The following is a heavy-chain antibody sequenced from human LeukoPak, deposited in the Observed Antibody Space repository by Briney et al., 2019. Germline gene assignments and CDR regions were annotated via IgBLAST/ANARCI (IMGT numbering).Heavy chain of an antibody. Sequence: SETLSLTCTVSGDSITSYYWSWIRQPPGKGLEWIGYIYYSGITNYNPSLKNRVTTTVDTSKNQFSLKLSSVTAADTAVYFCARGINYFDFWGQGILVTVSS. J-gene: IGHJ4*02. D-gene: IGHD3-16*01. CDR1: GDSITSYY. CDR3: ARGINYFDF. V-gene: IGHV4-59*08. CDR2: IYYSGIT.